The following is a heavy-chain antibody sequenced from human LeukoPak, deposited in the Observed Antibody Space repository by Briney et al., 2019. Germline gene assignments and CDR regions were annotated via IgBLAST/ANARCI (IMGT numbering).Heavy chain of an antibody. CDR2: IWYDGSNE. Sequence: GRSLRLSCVASGFTFRSHGMHWVRQAPGKGLEWVAVIWYDGSNEYFADSVKGRFTISGDNSKNILYLQMNSLRAEDTAVYYCARDIASTRMDVWGQGTTVSVSS. D-gene: IGHD2-15*01. CDR3: ARDIASTRMDV. J-gene: IGHJ6*02. CDR1: GFTFRSHG. V-gene: IGHV3-33*01.